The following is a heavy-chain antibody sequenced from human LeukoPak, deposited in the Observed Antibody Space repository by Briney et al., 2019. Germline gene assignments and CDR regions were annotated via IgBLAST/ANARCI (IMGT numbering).Heavy chain of an antibody. Sequence: GGSLRLSCAASGFAFSSYEMNWVRQAPGKGLEWVSYISSSGSTIYYADSVKGRFTISRDNAKNSLYLQMNSLRAEDTALYYCARDPRYGVGYMDVWGKGTTVTVSS. V-gene: IGHV3-48*03. CDR2: ISSSGSTI. CDR3: ARDPRYGVGYMDV. CDR1: GFAFSSYE. D-gene: IGHD4-17*01. J-gene: IGHJ6*03.